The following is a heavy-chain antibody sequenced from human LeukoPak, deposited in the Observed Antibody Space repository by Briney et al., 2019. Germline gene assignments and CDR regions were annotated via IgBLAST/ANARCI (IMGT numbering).Heavy chain of an antibody. Sequence: GGPLRLSCAASGFTFSDYYMSWIRQAPGKGLEWVSYISSSTSYTNYADSVKGRFTISRDNAKNSLYLQMNSLRAEDTAVYYCAREKVVATYFDYWGQGTLVTVSS. D-gene: IGHD2-15*01. V-gene: IGHV3-11*06. CDR1: GFTFSDYY. J-gene: IGHJ4*02. CDR3: AREKVVATYFDY. CDR2: ISSSTSYT.